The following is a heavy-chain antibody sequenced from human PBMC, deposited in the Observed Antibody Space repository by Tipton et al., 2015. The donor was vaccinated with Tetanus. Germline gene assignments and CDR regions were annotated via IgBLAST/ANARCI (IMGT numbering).Heavy chain of an antibody. D-gene: IGHD3-22*01. CDR2: ISGDSTYI. V-gene: IGHV3-48*02. Sequence: GSLRLSCAASGFTLSIYSMNWIRQAPGKGLEWVSYISGDSTYIHYADAVKGRFTISRDNAKNSLYLQMNSLRDEDTAVYYCAREATFYYDGSGYRDYWGQGTPVTVSS. CDR3: AREATFYYDGSGYRDY. CDR1: GFTLSIYS. J-gene: IGHJ4*02.